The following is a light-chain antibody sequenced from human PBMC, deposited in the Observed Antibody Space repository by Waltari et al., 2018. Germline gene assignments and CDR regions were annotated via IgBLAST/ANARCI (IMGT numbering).Light chain of an antibody. J-gene: IGKJ1*01. Sequence: DIQMTQFPSCLSASVADRVTFTCRASQGIRNDLGWYQQKPGKPPKRLIYTASTLQSGVPSRFSGTGSGTEFTLTISSLQPEDFATYYCLQHNTYPWTFGQGTKVEIK. CDR3: LQHNTYPWT. V-gene: IGKV1-17*01. CDR1: QGIRND. CDR2: TAS.